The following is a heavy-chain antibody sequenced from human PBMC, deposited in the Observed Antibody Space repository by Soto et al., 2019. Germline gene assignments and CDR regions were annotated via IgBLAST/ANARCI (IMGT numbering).Heavy chain of an antibody. Sequence: QLQLQESGPGLVKPSETLSLTCTVSGGSISNSDYYWGWIRQSPGKGLEWIGSIYYSGTNFYDPSLRSRLSMSVHTSKNQFSLRLNSVTAADTAVYYCARQARGTTWSDFDYWSQGTLVTVSS. V-gene: IGHV4-39*01. D-gene: IGHD1-7*01. J-gene: IGHJ4*02. CDR1: GGSISNSDYY. CDR3: ARQARGTTWSDFDY. CDR2: IYYSGTN.